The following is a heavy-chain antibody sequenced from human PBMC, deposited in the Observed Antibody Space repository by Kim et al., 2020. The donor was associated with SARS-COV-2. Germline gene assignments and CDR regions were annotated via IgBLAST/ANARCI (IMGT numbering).Heavy chain of an antibody. V-gene: IGHV1-46*01. CDR3: AREHSGVGSGNWFDP. CDR2: INPSGGST. CDR1: GYTFTSYY. J-gene: IGHJ5*02. Sequence: AAVKVSCKASGYTFTSYYMHWVRQAPGQGLEWMGIINPSGGSTSYAQKFQGRVTMTRDTSTSTVYMELSSRRSEDTAVYYCAREHSGVGSGNWFDPWGQGTLVTVSS. D-gene: IGHD2-15*01.